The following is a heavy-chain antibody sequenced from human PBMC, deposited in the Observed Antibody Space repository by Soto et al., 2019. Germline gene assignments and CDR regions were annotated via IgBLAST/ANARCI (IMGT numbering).Heavy chain of an antibody. D-gene: IGHD5-18*01. J-gene: IGHJ4*02. CDR3: ARDYSYGLDS. CDR1: GFTVSRYW. Sequence: EVQLVESGGGLVQPGGSLRLSCAASGFTVSRYWMHWVRQAPGKGLVWVSRIKSDVSSTNYADSVKGRFTISRDNGKNTLYLQMNSLRAEDTAVYYCARDYSYGLDSWGQGTLVTVSS. V-gene: IGHV3-74*01. CDR2: IKSDVSST.